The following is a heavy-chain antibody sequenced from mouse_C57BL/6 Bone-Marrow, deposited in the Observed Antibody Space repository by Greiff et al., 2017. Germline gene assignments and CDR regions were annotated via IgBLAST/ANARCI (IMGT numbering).Heavy chain of an antibody. D-gene: IGHD2-5*01. V-gene: IGHV10-1*01. CDR3: VRHGAYYSNHRYFDV. CDR2: IRSKSNNYAT. J-gene: IGHJ1*03. Sequence: EVKLVESGGGLVQPKGSLKLSCAASGFSFNTYAMNWVRQAPGKGLEWVARIRSKSNNYATYYADSVKDRFTISRDDSESMLYLQMNNLKTEDTAMYYCVRHGAYYSNHRYFDVWGTGTTVTVSS. CDR1: GFSFNTYA.